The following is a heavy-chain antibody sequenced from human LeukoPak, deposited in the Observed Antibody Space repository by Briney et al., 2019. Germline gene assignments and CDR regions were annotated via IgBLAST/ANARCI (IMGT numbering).Heavy chain of an antibody. V-gene: IGHV4-39*02. Sequence: SETLSLTCTVSSRSVSSRPHFWAWIRQTPGKGLEWIGTTYYTGSTNYNPSLKSRVTISVDVSTDTFSLNLGSVTAADTAVYYCARLLGGYFAGDAFDVWGQGTMVTVSS. J-gene: IGHJ3*01. D-gene: IGHD3-9*01. CDR3: ARLLGGYFAGDAFDV. CDR1: SRSVSSRPHF. CDR2: TYYTGST.